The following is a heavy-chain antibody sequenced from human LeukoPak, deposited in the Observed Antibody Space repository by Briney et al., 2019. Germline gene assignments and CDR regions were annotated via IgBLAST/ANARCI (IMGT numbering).Heavy chain of an antibody. CDR1: GHTLTDLS. Sequence: ASVKVSCKVSGHTLTDLSTHWVRQAPGRGLEWMGGIDPEDGETIYARKFQGRVTMTEDTSTGTAYMELSSPRSEDTAVYYCATGGIYSLLDYWGQGTLVTVSS. J-gene: IGHJ4*02. CDR2: IDPEDGET. D-gene: IGHD1-26*01. V-gene: IGHV1-24*01. CDR3: ATGGIYSLLDY.